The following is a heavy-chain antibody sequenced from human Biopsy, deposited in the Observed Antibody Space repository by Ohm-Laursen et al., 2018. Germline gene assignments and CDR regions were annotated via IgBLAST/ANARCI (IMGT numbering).Heavy chain of an antibody. V-gene: IGHV4-59*07. J-gene: IGHJ3*02. D-gene: IGHD3-10*01. CDR2: IYNSGST. CDR1: GGSMSSYY. CDR3: ARGEAGVYDALDI. Sequence: SDTLSLTCTVSGGSMSSYYWTWIRQPPGKGLEWIGYIYNSGSTNYNPSLKSRVTISVAVDTSKSQFSLRLSSVTAADTAMCYCARGEAGVYDALDIWGQGTMVIVSS.